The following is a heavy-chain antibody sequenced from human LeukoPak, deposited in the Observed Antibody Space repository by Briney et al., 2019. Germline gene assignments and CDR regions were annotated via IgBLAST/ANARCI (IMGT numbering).Heavy chain of an antibody. V-gene: IGHV4-59*01. CDR2: IYYSGST. CDR3: ARVSPSEWMATTNAFDI. D-gene: IGHD5-24*01. Sequence: RTSATLSLTRTVSGGSISSYYWSWIRQPPGKGLEWIGYIYYSGSTNYNPSLKSRVTISVDTSKNQFSLKLSSVTAADTAVYYCARVSPSEWMATTNAFDIWGQGTMVTVSS. CDR1: GGSISSYY. J-gene: IGHJ3*02.